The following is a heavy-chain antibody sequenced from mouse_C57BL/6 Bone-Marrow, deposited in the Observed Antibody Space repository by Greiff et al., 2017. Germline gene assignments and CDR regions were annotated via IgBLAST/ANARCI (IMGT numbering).Heavy chain of an antibody. J-gene: IGHJ1*03. Sequence: QVQLQQPGAELVRPGSSVKLSCKASGYTFTSYWMDWVKQRPGQGLEWIGNIYPSDSETHYNQKFKDKATLTVDKSSSTAYMQLSSLTSEDSAVYYCARPVITTVVADWYFDVWGTGTTVTVSS. D-gene: IGHD1-1*01. CDR3: ARPVITTVVADWYFDV. V-gene: IGHV1-61*01. CDR2: IYPSDSET. CDR1: GYTFTSYW.